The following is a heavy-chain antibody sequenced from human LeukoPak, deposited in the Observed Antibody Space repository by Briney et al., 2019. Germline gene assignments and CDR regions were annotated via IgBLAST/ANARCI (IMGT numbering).Heavy chain of an antibody. D-gene: IGHD3-16*01. J-gene: IGHJ4*02. CDR2: IYPGDSDT. CDR3: ARSYDYVWGSSRKFSYFDY. V-gene: IGHV5-51*01. Sequence: GESLKISCKGSGYSFTSYWIGWVRQMPGKSLEWMGIIYPGDSDTRYSPSFQGQVTISADKSISTAYLQWSSLKASDTAMYYCARSYDYVWGSSRKFSYFDYWGQGTLVTVSS. CDR1: GYSFTSYW.